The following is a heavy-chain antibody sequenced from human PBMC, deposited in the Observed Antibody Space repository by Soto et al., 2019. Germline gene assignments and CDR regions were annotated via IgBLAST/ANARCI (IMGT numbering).Heavy chain of an antibody. CDR2: ISGSGDDT. J-gene: IGHJ4*02. CDR3: AKSLSPSHHLGQKGLDY. CDR1: RFTFSSCA. V-gene: IGHV3-23*01. Sequence: PGESLKISCAASRFTFSSCAMSWVRQAAGKGLEWVSSISGSGDDTYYANSVKGRFTISRDNSKNTLYLQMNSLRAEDMAVYYCAKSLSPSHHLGQKGLDYWGQGTLVTVSS.